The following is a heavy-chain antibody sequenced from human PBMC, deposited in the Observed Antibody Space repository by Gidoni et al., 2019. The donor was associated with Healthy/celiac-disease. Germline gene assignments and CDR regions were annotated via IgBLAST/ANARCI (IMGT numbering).Heavy chain of an antibody. V-gene: IGHV4-59*08. Sequence: QVQLQESGPGLVKPSETLSLTCTVSGGSISSYYWSWIRQPPGKGLEWIGYIYYSGSTNYNPSLKSRVTISVDTSKNQFSLKLSSVTAADTAVYYCARHGRLRTTVTTIGWFDPWGQGTLVTVSS. J-gene: IGHJ5*02. CDR2: IYYSGST. CDR1: GGSISSYY. D-gene: IGHD4-17*01. CDR3: ARHGRLRTTVTTIGWFDP.